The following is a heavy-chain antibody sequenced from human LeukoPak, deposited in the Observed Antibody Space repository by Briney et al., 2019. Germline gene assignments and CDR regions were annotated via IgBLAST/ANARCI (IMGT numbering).Heavy chain of an antibody. V-gene: IGHV3-23*01. Sequence: GGSLRLSCAASGFTFSNHAMSWVRLAPGKGLEWVSAIFASGASTYYGDSVKGRFTIYRDNSKNTLYLQMNSLRVEDTAVYFCAKHRYGQYYYGMDVWGQVTTVTVSS. D-gene: IGHD5-18*01. CDR1: GFTFSNHA. J-gene: IGHJ6*02. CDR2: IFASGAST. CDR3: AKHRYGQYYYGMDV.